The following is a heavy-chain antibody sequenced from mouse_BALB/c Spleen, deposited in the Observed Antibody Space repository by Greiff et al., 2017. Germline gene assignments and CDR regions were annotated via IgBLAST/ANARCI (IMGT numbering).Heavy chain of an antibody. CDR2: IDPSDSYT. CDR3: TRDAFDY. V-gene: IGHV1S127*01. Sequence: VQLQQPGAELVKPGASVKMSCKASGYTFTSYWMHWVKQGPGQGLEWIGVIDPSDSYTSYNQKFKGKATLTVDTASSTAYMQLSSLTSEDSAVYYCTRDAFDYWGQGTTLTVSA. J-gene: IGHJ2*01. CDR1: GYTFTSYW.